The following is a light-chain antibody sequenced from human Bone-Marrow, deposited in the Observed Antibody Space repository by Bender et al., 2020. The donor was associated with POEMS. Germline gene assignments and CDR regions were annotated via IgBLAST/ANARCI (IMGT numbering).Light chain of an antibody. J-gene: IGLJ3*02. V-gene: IGLV2-14*03. CDR3: SSYTSTLTPWV. Sequence: QSALTQPASVSGSPGQSIAISCTGTSSDVGGYNYVSWYQQHPGKAPKLMIYDISDRPSGVPDRFSGSKSGNTASLTVSGLQAEDEADYYCSSYTSTLTPWVFDGGTKLTVL. CDR2: DIS. CDR1: SSDVGGYNY.